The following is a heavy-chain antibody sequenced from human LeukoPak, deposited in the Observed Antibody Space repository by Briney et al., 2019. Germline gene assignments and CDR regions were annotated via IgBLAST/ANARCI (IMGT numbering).Heavy chain of an antibody. V-gene: IGHV1-69*10. CDR1: GVTFSDYA. J-gene: IGHJ6*03. CDR3: AGIPVFGVVLHQEPV. Sequence: SVKVSCKASGVTFSDYALNWVRQAPGQGLEWMGVFIPILDTANSTQKFQGRLTITADISTNTVYMELSSLRFDDTAVYFCAGIPVFGVVLHQEPVWGKGTTVTVS. CDR2: FIPILDTA. D-gene: IGHD3-3*01.